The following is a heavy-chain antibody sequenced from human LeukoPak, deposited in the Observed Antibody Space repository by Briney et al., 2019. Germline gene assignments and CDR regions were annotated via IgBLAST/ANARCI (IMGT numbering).Heavy chain of an antibody. J-gene: IGHJ4*02. CDR3: AKDWDYYDSVDY. CDR1: GFTFSSYG. D-gene: IGHD3-22*01. V-gene: IGHV3-30*18. CDR2: ISYDGSNK. Sequence: SGRSLRLSCAASGFTFSSYGMHWVRQAPGKGLEGVAVISYDGSNKYYADSVKGRFTISRDNSKNTLYLQMNSLRAEDTAVYYCAKDWDYYDSVDYWGQGTLVTVSS.